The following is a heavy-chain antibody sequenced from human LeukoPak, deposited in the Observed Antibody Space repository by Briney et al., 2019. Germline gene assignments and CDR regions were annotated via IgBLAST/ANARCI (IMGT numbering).Heavy chain of an antibody. J-gene: IGHJ5*02. V-gene: IGHV1-3*01. CDR1: GYTFTTYA. D-gene: IGHD2/OR15-2a*01. CDR3: ASQILNWFDP. Sequence: GAAVTVSFTGSGYTFTTYALHWVRQAPGQRQEWMGWVNAGNGDTKYSQKFQGTVTITRDTSASPAYMELSSLRSEDTAVYYCASQILNWFDPWGQGTLVTVSS. CDR2: VNAGNGDT.